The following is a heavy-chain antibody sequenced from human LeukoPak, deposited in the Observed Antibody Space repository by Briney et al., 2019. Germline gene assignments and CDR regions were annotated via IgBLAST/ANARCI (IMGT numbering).Heavy chain of an antibody. CDR1: GFTFSSYE. Sequence: GGSLKLSCAASGFTFSSYEMNWVRQAPGKGLEWVSYISSNGSPIFYADSVKGRFTISRDNAKNSLSLLMNSLRAEDTAVYYCARDGGSGILDWGQGTLVTVSS. CDR3: ARDGGSGILD. CDR2: ISSNGSPI. J-gene: IGHJ4*02. V-gene: IGHV3-48*03. D-gene: IGHD3-10*01.